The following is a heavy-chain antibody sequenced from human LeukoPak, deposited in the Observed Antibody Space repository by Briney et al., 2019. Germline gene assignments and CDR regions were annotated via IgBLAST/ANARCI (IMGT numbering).Heavy chain of an antibody. J-gene: IGHJ4*02. CDR3: ARGSLYYYGSGSYFGY. CDR1: GYTFTDYY. V-gene: IGHV1-2*02. CDR2: MNPNSGGT. D-gene: IGHD3-10*01. Sequence: ASVKVSCKASGYTFTDYYIHWVRQAPGQGLEWMAWMNPNSGGTSYAQKFQGRVTMTRDTSISTAYMELSRLRSDDTAVYYCARGSLYYYGSGSYFGYWGQGTLVTVSS.